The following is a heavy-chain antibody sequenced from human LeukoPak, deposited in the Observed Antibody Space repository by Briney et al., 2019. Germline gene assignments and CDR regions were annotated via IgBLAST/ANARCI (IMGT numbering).Heavy chain of an antibody. D-gene: IGHD2-2*02. CDR2: MNPNSGNT. Sequence: GASVKVSCKASGYTFTGYYMHWVRQATGQGLEWMGWMNPNSGNTGYAQKFQGRVTMTRNTSISTAYMELSSLRSEDTAVYYCARGGRVVPAAIYRFDPWGQGTLVTVSS. CDR1: GYTFTGYY. CDR3: ARGGRVVPAAIYRFDP. J-gene: IGHJ5*02. V-gene: IGHV1-8*02.